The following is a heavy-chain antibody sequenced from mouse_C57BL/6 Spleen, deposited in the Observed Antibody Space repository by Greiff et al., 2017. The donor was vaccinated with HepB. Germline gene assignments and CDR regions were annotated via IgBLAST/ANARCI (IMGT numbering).Heavy chain of an antibody. CDR1: GYTFTSYW. V-gene: IGHV1-64*01. D-gene: IGHD1-1*01. J-gene: IGHJ2*01. Sequence: QVHVKQSGAELVKPGASVKLSCKASGYTFTSYWMHWVKQRPGQGLEWIGMIHPNSGSTNYNEKFKSKATLTVDKSSSTAYMQLSSLTSEDSAVYYCARSPPSTVVARFDYWGQGTTLTVSS. CDR3: ARSPPSTVVARFDY. CDR2: IHPNSGST.